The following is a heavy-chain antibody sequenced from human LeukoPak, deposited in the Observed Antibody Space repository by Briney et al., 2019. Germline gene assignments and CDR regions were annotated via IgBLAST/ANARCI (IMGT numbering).Heavy chain of an antibody. J-gene: IGHJ6*03. CDR3: AISSYYYYYYMDV. CDR1: GGSISSYY. Sequence: SETLSLTCTVSGGSISSYYWSWIRQPAGKGLEWIGRIYTSGSTNYNPSLKSRVTISVDTSKNQFSLKLSSVTAADTAVYYCAISSYYYYYYMDVWGKGTTVTVSS. CDR2: IYTSGST. V-gene: IGHV4-4*07.